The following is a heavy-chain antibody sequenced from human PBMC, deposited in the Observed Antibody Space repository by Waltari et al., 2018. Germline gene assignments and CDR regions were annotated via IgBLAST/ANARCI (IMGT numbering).Heavy chain of an antibody. J-gene: IGHJ6*02. Sequence: QVQLVQSGAEVKRPGASVKVSCRASGYTLTSYGINWVRQAPGQGLEWMGWIATYNGNTNYAPSPQGRVTMSTDTSTNTVYMELRSLRSDDTAVYYCAIEAYNFLTGYGYYGVDVWGQGTTVTVSS. V-gene: IGHV1-18*04. CDR2: IATYNGNT. CDR3: AIEAYNFLTGYGYYGVDV. D-gene: IGHD3-9*01. CDR1: GYTLTSYG.